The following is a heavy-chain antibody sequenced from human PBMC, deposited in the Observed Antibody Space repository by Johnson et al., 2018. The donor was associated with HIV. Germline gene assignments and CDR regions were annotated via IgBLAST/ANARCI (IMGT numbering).Heavy chain of an antibody. CDR3: AKAEGATSAFDI. Sequence: VQLVESGGGVVQPGGSLRISCAASGFTFSSYAMNWVRQAPGKGLEWVSAISGSGGRTYYADSVKGRFTISRDNSKNTLYLQMNSLRAEDTAEYYCAKAEGATSAFDIWGQGTMVTVSS. CDR2: ISGSGGRT. V-gene: IGHV3-23*04. J-gene: IGHJ3*02. D-gene: IGHD1-26*01. CDR1: GFTFSSYA.